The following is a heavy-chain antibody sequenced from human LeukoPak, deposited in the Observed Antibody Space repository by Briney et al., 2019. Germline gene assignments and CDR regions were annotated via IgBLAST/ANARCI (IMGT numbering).Heavy chain of an antibody. D-gene: IGHD3-10*01. Sequence: GGSLRLSCAASGFTFSSYSMNWVRQAPGKGLEWVSSISSSSYIYYADSVKGRFTISRDNAKNSLYLQMNSLRAEDTAVYYCARDPSLQVDYYGSGGHDYWGQGTLVTVSS. J-gene: IGHJ4*02. CDR3: ARDPSLQVDYYGSGGHDY. V-gene: IGHV3-21*01. CDR1: GFTFSSYS. CDR2: ISSSSYI.